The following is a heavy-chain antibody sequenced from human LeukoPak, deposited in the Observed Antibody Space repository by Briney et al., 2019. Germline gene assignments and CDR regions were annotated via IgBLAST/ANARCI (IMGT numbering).Heavy chain of an antibody. D-gene: IGHD3-10*01. CDR1: GFTFSSYA. CDR2: ISYDGSNK. Sequence: GRSLRLSCAASGFTFSSYAMHWVRQAPGKGLEWVAVISYDGSNKYYADSVKGRFTISRDNSKNTLYLQMNSLRAEDTAVYYCAREAHLLWFGELLRSGRDVGYWGQGTLVTVSS. CDR3: AREAHLLWFGELLRSGRDVGY. V-gene: IGHV3-30-3*01. J-gene: IGHJ4*02.